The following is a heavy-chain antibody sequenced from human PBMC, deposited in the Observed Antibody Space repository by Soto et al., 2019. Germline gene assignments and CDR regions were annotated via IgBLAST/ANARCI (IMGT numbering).Heavy chain of an antibody. CDR2: INHSGST. CDR1: GGSFSGYY. V-gene: IGHV4-34*01. CDR3: ARGWIKSGYYRRTRYFDY. J-gene: IGHJ4*02. Sequence: SETLSLTCAVYGGSFSGYYWSWIRQPPGKGLEWIGEINHSGSTNYNPSLKSRVTISVDTSKNQFSLKLSSVTAADTAVYYCARGWIKSGYYRRTRYFDYWGQGTLVTVSS. D-gene: IGHD3-22*01.